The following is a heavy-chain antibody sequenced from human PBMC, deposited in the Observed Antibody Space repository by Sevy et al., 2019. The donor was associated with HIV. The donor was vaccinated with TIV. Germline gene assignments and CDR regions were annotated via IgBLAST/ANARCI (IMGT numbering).Heavy chain of an antibody. CDR2: ISGTGNAI. J-gene: IGHJ4*02. D-gene: IGHD3-22*01. CDR3: ARVPPYYDSNVCDF. Sequence: GGSLRLSCAASGFTFGSHSMNWVRQTPGKGLEWISYISGTGNAIYYADSVKGRFTISRDNAKNSLYLQLKSLRDEDTAIYYCARVPPYYDSNVCDFWGQGSLVTVSS. CDR1: GFTFGSHS. V-gene: IGHV3-48*02.